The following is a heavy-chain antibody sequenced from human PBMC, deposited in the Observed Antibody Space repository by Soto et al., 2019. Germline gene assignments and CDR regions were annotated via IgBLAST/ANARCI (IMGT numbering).Heavy chain of an antibody. CDR3: AGASGWKFDY. CDR1: GFSFSSYG. J-gene: IGHJ4*02. D-gene: IGHD1-1*01. V-gene: IGHV3-74*01. Sequence: GGSLRLSCAASGFSFSSYGMHWVRQAPGTGLVWVSRVDADRSGTTYAGSVKGRFSIPRDNAKNTVSLQMNNLRAEDTAVYYCAGASGWKFDYWGLGVLVTVSS. CDR2: VDADRSGT.